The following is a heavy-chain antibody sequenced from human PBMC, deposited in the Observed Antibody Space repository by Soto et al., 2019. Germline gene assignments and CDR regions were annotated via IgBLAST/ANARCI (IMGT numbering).Heavy chain of an antibody. J-gene: IGHJ6*02. CDR3: LKNTDL. CDR2: ISASGTDT. V-gene: IGHV3-23*01. Sequence: GGSLRLSCAASGFRFRSHAMHWVRQAPGKGLEWVAGISASGTDTFYGDSVKGRFTVSRDNSDNTVSLLLRALTTDDTATYYCLKNTDLWSQGTAVTVSS. CDR1: GFRFRSHA.